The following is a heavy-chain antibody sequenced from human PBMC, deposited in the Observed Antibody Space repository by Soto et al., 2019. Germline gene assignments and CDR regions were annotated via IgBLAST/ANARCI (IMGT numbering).Heavy chain of an antibody. J-gene: IGHJ2*01. CDR1: GFTFSNAW. D-gene: IGHD2-15*01. CDR3: TTAGVVVVAATNWYFDL. CDR2: IKSKTDGGTT. V-gene: IGHV3-15*01. Sequence: EVQLVESGGGLVKPGGSLRLSCAASGFTFSNAWMSWVRQAPGKGLEWVGRIKSKTDGGTTDYAAPVKGRFTISRDDSKNTLYLQMNSLKTEGTAVYYCTTAGVVVVAATNWYFDLWGRGTLVTVSS.